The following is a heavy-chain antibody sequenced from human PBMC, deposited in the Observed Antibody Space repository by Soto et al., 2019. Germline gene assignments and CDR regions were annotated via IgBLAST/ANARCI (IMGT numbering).Heavy chain of an antibody. D-gene: IGHD2-2*01. CDR2: ISAYNGNT. Sequence: QVQLVQSGAEVKKPGASVKVSCKASGYTFTSYGISWVRQAPGQGLEWMGWISAYNGNTNYAQKLQGRDTMTTETSRSTAYMELRRLRSDDTAVYYCARGVRAIVVVPAAMGRNWFHPWGQGILVTVSS. CDR3: ARGVRAIVVVPAAMGRNWFHP. V-gene: IGHV1-18*01. CDR1: GYTFTSYG. J-gene: IGHJ5*02.